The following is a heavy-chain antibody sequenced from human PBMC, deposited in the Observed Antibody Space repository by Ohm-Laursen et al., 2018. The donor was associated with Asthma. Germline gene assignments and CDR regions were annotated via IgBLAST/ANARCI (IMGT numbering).Heavy chain of an antibody. Sequence: VSSVKVSCKSPGGTFSSYAISWVRQAPGQGLEWMGGIIPIFGTANYAQKFQGRVTITADESTSTAYMELSSLRSEDTAVYYCARENGSSSFGYYYYYGMDVWGQGTTVTVSS. D-gene: IGHD6-13*01. V-gene: IGHV1-69*01. CDR3: ARENGSSSFGYYYYYGMDV. CDR1: GGTFSSYA. CDR2: IIPIFGTA. J-gene: IGHJ6*02.